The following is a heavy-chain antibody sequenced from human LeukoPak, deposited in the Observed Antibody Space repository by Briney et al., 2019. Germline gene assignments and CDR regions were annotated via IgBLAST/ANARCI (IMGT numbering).Heavy chain of an antibody. CDR2: IYPGDSDT. D-gene: IGHD6-19*01. V-gene: IGHV5-51*01. Sequence: GESLKISCKGSGYSFTSYWIAWVRQMPGKGLEWMGVIYPGDSDTRYSPSFEGQVTISADKSTSTAYLQWSSLKASDTAMYYCARRKGTSGWYFDYWGQGTLVTVSS. CDR1: GYSFTSYW. J-gene: IGHJ4*02. CDR3: ARRKGTSGWYFDY.